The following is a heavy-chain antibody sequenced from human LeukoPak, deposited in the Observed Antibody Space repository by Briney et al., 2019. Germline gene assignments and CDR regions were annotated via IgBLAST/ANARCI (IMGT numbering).Heavy chain of an antibody. CDR1: GYSISSGYY. CDR2: IYHSGRT. J-gene: IGHJ4*02. V-gene: IGHV4-38-2*02. CDR3: ARCNGYSSSWYGLNDY. D-gene: IGHD6-13*01. Sequence: PSETLSLTCTVSGYSISSGYYWGWIRQPPGKGLEWIGNIYHSGRTYYNPSLKSRVTISVDTSKNQFSLKLSSVTAADTAVYYCARCNGYSSSWYGLNDYWGQGTLVTVSS.